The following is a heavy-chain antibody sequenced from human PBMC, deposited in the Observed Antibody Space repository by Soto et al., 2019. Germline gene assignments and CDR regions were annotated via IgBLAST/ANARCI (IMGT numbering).Heavy chain of an antibody. CDR3: ARTSMQSRGYSYGHGGMDV. Sequence: PGESLKNSSRCAGYSFTDYLIDLVRKIHGKGLEGMGKIDPSDSYTNYSPSFQGHVTISADKSISTAYLQWSSLKASDTAMYYCARTSMQSRGYSYGHGGMDVWGQGTTVTVSS. CDR1: GYSFTDYL. CDR2: IDPSDSYT. V-gene: IGHV5-10-1*01. D-gene: IGHD5-18*01. J-gene: IGHJ6*02.